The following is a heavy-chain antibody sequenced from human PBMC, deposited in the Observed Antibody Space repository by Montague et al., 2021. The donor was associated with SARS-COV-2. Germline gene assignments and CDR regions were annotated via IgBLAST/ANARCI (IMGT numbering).Heavy chain of an antibody. CDR2: INHSVST. J-gene: IGHJ4*02. V-gene: IGHV4-34*01. D-gene: IGHD4-17*01. CDR1: GGSFSGYY. CDR3: ARGSTVTDY. Sequence: SETLSLTCAVYGGSFSGYYWSWIRQPPGKGLEWIGEINHSVSTNYNPSLKSRVTISVDTSKNQFSLKLSSVTAADTAVSYCARGSTVTDYWGQGTLVTVSS.